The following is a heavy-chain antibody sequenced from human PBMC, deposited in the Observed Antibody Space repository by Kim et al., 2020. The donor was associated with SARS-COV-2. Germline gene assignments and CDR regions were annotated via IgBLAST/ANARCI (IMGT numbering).Heavy chain of an antibody. J-gene: IGHJ5*02. Sequence: ASVKVSCKASGYTFDTYALYWVRQAPGQRLEWMGWINGGNGNTRYSQTFQGRVTTTRDTSATTAYMELSSLTSKDTAVYYCAREGSGSYNWLDPWGQATL. CDR1: GYTFDTYA. CDR2: INGGNGNT. D-gene: IGHD3-10*01. V-gene: IGHV1-3*01. CDR3: AREGSGSYNWLDP.